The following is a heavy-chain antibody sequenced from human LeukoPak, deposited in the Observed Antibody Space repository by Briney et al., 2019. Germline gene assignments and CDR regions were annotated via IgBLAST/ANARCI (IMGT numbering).Heavy chain of an antibody. Sequence: PGGSLRLSCAASGFTFNSYGMSWVRQAPGKGLEWVSYISSSGSTIYYADSVKGRFTISRDNAKNSLYLQMNSLRAEDTAVYYCARDGAAYYFDYWGQGTLVTVSS. V-gene: IGHV3-48*04. CDR1: GFTFNSYG. CDR2: ISSSGSTI. D-gene: IGHD6-25*01. CDR3: ARDGAAYYFDY. J-gene: IGHJ4*02.